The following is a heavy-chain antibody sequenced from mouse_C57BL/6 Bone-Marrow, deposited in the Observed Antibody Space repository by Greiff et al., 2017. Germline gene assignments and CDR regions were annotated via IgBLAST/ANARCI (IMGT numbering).Heavy chain of an antibody. CDR2: IYWDDDT. Sequence: QVTLKVSGPGILQSSQTLSLTCSFSGFSLSTSGMGVSWIRQPSGKGLEWLAHIYWDDDTRYNPSLKSRLSISKDPSRHQFFLQIPCVDTSDTATYYCARRAGYYGSSYDYAMDYWGQGTSVTVSS. D-gene: IGHD1-1*01. V-gene: IGHV8-12*01. J-gene: IGHJ4*01. CDR1: GFSLSTSGMG. CDR3: ARRAGYYGSSYDYAMDY.